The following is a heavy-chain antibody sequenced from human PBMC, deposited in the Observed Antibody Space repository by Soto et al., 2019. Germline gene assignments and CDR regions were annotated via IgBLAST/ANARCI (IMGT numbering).Heavy chain of an antibody. J-gene: IGHJ3*02. CDR1: GYTFTSYD. Sequence: QVQLVQSGAEVKKPGASVKVSCKASGYTFTSYDINWVRQATGQGLEWMGWMNPNSGNTGYEQKFQGRVPMTRNTSISTAYMELSSLRSEDTAVYYCASPARNYDFWSGYSFDIWGQGTMVTVSS. V-gene: IGHV1-8*01. CDR2: MNPNSGNT. CDR3: ASPARNYDFWSGYSFDI. D-gene: IGHD3-3*01.